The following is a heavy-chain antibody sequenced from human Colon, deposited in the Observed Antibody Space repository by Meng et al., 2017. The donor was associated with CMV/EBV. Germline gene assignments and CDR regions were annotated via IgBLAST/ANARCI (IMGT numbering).Heavy chain of an antibody. CDR3: TSPLSSIWYDS. CDR1: GDTFSGYY. J-gene: IGHJ5*01. CDR2: INVDSGVT. D-gene: IGHD6-13*01. V-gene: IGHV1-2*02. Sequence: ASVKVSCKASGDTFSGYYIQWVRLAPGQGLEWMGWINVDSGVTNYAQKFQGRVTMTRDTSITTAYMEISSLKSDDTAVYYCTSPLSSIWYDSWGQERWSPSPQ.